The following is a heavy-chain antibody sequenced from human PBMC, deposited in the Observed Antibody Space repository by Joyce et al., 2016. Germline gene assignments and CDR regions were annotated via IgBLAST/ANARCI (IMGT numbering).Heavy chain of an antibody. CDR1: EYPFTDYS. D-gene: IGHD2-8*02. V-gene: IGHV1-2*06. J-gene: IGHJ4*02. CDR2: INPKIGDP. Sequence: QVQVVQSGAEVKKPGASVKVSCRASEYPFTDYSIHWVRQAPGQGLECMGRINPKIGDPTYAQTVQGRVTMTRDTTINPAYLQLGSLRSDDPAGYYCARGDLLDWGQGTLVTVSS. CDR3: ARGDLLD.